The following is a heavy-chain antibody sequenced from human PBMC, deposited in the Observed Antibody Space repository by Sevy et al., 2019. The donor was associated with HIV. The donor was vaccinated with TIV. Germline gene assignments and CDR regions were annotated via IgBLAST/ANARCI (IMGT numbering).Heavy chain of an antibody. Sequence: GGSLRLSCAASGFNFSSYGMHWVRQAPGKGLEWVAVISYDGSSKYYADSVKDRFTISRDNSKNTVYLQINRLRAGDTAVYYCAKESGSYYDFWSGHDAFAIWGQGTMVTVSS. CDR1: GFNFSSYG. D-gene: IGHD3-3*01. V-gene: IGHV3-30*18. J-gene: IGHJ3*02. CDR3: AKESGSYYDFWSGHDAFAI. CDR2: ISYDGSSK.